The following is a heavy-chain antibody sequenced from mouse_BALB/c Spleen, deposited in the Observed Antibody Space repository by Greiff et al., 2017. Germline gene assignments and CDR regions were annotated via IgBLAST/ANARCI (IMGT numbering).Heavy chain of an antibody. V-gene: IGHV1-4*02. D-gene: IGHD1-1*01. CDR1: GYTFTSYT. CDR2: INPSSGYT. CDR3: ARGTTVVATYPYYFDY. Sequence: VQLQQSAAELARPGASVKMSCKASGYTFTSYTMHWVKQRPGQGLEWIGYINPSSGYTEYNQKFKDKTTLTADKSSSTAYMQLSSLTSEDSAVYYCARGTTVVATYPYYFDYWGQGTTLTVSS. J-gene: IGHJ2*01.